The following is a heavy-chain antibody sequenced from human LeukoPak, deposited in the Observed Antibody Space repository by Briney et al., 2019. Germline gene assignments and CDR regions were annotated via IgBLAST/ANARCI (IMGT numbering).Heavy chain of an antibody. J-gene: IGHJ4*02. CDR2: ISAYNGNT. D-gene: IGHD1-20*01. CDR3: ARTFIGARCNWNDTFDY. V-gene: IGHV1-18*01. Sequence: ASVKVSCTASGYTFTSYGITSVRQAPGQGLEWMGWISAYNGNTNYAQKLQGRVTMTTDTSTSTAYMELRSLRSDDTAVYYCARTFIGARCNWNDTFDYWGQGTLVTVSS. CDR1: GYTFTSYG.